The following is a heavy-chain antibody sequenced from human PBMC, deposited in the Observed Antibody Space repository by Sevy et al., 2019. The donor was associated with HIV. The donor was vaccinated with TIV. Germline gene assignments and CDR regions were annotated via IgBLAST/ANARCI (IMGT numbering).Heavy chain of an antibody. D-gene: IGHD3-10*01. Sequence: GGSLRLSCAASGFTFSSYSMNWVRQAPGKGLEWVSYISSSSSTIYYADSVKGRFTISRDNAKNSMYLQMNSLRDEDTAVYYCERDREEYYGSGSYYSPPLYYYGMDVWGQGTTVTVSS. J-gene: IGHJ6*02. CDR2: ISSSSSTI. CDR1: GFTFSSYS. V-gene: IGHV3-48*02. CDR3: ERDREEYYGSGSYYSPPLYYYGMDV.